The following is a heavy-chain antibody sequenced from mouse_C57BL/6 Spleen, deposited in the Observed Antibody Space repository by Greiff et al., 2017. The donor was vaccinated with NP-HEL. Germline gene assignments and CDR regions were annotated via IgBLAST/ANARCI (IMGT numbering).Heavy chain of an antibody. Sequence: VQLQQSGAELVRPGASVKLSCKASGYTFTDYYINWVKQRPGQGLEWIARIYPGSGNTYYNEKFKGKATLTAEKSSSTAYMQLSSLTSEDSAVYFCARLEDYYGSSWNYFDVWGQGTTLTVSS. CDR1: GYTFTDYY. V-gene: IGHV1-76*01. J-gene: IGHJ2*01. CDR2: IYPGSGNT. D-gene: IGHD1-1*01. CDR3: ARLEDYYGSSWNYFDV.